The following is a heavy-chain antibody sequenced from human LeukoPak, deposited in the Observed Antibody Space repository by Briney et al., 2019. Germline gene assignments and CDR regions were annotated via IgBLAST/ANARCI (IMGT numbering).Heavy chain of an antibody. D-gene: IGHD6-13*01. CDR3: ARGRYSSSWYSVGRYYFDY. V-gene: IGHV4-4*02. J-gene: IGHJ4*02. CDR1: GGSISSSNW. CDR2: IYHSGST. Sequence: SGTLSLTCAVSGGSISSSNWWSWVRQPPGKGLEWIGEIYHSGSTNYNPSLKSRVTISVDKSKNQFSLKLSSVTAADTAVYYCARGRYSSSWYSVGRYYFDYWGQGTLVTVSS.